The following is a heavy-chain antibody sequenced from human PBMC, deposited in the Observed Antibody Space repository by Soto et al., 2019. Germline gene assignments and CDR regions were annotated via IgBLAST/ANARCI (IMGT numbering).Heavy chain of an antibody. CDR2: IYTGGYT. V-gene: IGHV3-66*01. CDR1: GFTVSNNY. D-gene: IGHD2-21*01. CDR3: AREARRVIAAPEYYFDD. J-gene: IGHJ4*02. Sequence: GGSLRLSCAASGFTVSNNYMSWVRQAPGKGLEWVSVIYTGGYTNYADSVKGRFTISRDSSKNTLYLQMDSLRAEDTAVYYCAREARRVIAAPEYYFDDWGQGTLVNVAS.